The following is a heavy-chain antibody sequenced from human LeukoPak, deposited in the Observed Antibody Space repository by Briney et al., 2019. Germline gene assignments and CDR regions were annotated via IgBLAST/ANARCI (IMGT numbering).Heavy chain of an antibody. V-gene: IGHV4-38-2*01. CDR3: ARNIVVVPAAMDYYYMDV. CDR2: IYHSGST. Sequence: PSETLSLTCAVSGYSISSGYYWGWIRQPPGKGLEWIGSIYHSGSTYYNPSLKSRVTISVDTSKNQFSLKRSSVTAADTAVYYCARNIVVVPAAMDYYYMDVWGKGTTVTVSS. D-gene: IGHD2-2*01. J-gene: IGHJ6*03. CDR1: GYSISSGYY.